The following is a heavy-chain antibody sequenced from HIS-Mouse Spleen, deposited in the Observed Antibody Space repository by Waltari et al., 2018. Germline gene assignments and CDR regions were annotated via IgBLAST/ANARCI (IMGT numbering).Heavy chain of an antibody. J-gene: IGHJ4*02. V-gene: IGHV3-30*18. CDR2: ISYDGSNK. D-gene: IGHD1-26*01. Sequence: QVQLVESGGGVVQPGRSLRLSCAAPGFPLRSYVRHWVRQAPGKGLEWVAVISYDGSNKYYADSVKGRFTISRDNSKNTLYLQMNSLRAEDTAVYYCAKDRGSQFDYWGQGTLVTVSS. CDR3: AKDRGSQFDY. CDR1: GFPLRSYV.